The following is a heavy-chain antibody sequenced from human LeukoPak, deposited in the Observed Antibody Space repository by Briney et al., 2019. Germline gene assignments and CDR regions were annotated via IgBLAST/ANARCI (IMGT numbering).Heavy chain of an antibody. D-gene: IGHD1-26*01. V-gene: IGHV4-59*11. J-gene: IGHJ4*02. CDR3: ARDRGEGIVGTFDY. Sequence: PSETLSLTCTVSGDSISNHYWSWIRQPPGKGLVWIGYIFYSGNTHYNPSLKSRVTMSVDTSKNQFSLRLGSVTPADTAVYYCARDRGEGIVGTFDYWGQGTLVTVS. CDR2: IFYSGNT. CDR1: GDSISNHY.